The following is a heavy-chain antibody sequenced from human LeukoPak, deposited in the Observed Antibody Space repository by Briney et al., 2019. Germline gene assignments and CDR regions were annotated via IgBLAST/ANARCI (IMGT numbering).Heavy chain of an antibody. CDR3: TRYVSATLGFDP. J-gene: IGHJ5*02. D-gene: IGHD2-15*01. V-gene: IGHV3-74*01. CDR2: INSDGSTS. CDR1: GFTFSSYC. Sequence: GGSLRLSCAASGFTFSSYCMHWVRQAPGKGLEWVSRINSDGSTSNYAASVNGRFTISKDNADNTLYLQMNRLRVDDTAFYYCTRYVSATLGFDPWGQGTLVTVSS.